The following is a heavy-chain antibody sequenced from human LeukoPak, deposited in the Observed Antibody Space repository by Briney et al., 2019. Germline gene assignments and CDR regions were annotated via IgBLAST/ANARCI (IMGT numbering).Heavy chain of an antibody. CDR3: ASRGIMVRGVIIHNWFDP. D-gene: IGHD3-10*01. V-gene: IGHV4-34*01. J-gene: IGHJ5*02. Sequence: SETLSLTCAVYGGSFSGYYWSWIRQPPGKGLEWIGEINHSGSTNYNLSLKSRVTISVDTSKNQFSLKLSSVTAADTAVYYCASRGIMVRGVIIHNWFDPWGQGTLVTVSS. CDR2: INHSGST. CDR1: GGSFSGYY.